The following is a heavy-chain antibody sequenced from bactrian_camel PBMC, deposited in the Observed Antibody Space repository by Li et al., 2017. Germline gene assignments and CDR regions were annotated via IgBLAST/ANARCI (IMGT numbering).Heavy chain of an antibody. D-gene: IGHD3*01. V-gene: IGHV3S55*01. CDR3: AARSVPNCVGNYWSKWSYVN. CDR2: IDTRGGT. CDR1: GATWDRS. Sequence: HVQLVESGGGSVQAGGDLKLSCTTSGATWDRSMAWFRQVPGQEREGVALIDTRGGTALADSVSGRFTISNDVAKNILYLQMDRLKPEDTAMYYCAARSVPNCVGNYWSKWSYVNWGQGTQVTVS. J-gene: IGHJ4*01.